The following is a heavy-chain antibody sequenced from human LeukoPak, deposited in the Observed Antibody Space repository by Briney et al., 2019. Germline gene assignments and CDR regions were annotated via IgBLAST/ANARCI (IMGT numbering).Heavy chain of an antibody. Sequence: GGSLRLSCAASGFTFSSYNMNWVRQVPGRGLEWVSGISGSGGRTNYADSVKGRFTISRDNSKSTLYLQMNSLRTEDTAVYYCARDRNTDFWSGYYTNYFDYWGQGTLVTVSS. D-gene: IGHD3-3*01. J-gene: IGHJ4*02. CDR1: GFTFSSYN. V-gene: IGHV3-23*01. CDR3: ARDRNTDFWSGYYTNYFDY. CDR2: ISGSGGRT.